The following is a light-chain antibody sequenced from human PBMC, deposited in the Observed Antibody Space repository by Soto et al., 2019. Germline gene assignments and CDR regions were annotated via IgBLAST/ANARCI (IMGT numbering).Light chain of an antibody. J-gene: IGKJ5*01. V-gene: IGKV3-20*01. Sequence: EIVLTQSPGTLSLSPGERATLFCRASQSVSSSYLAWYQQKPGQAPRLLIYGASSRATGIPDRFSGSGSGTDFNLTITRLEPEDFAVYYCQQYGTSPPITFGQGTRLEIK. CDR1: QSVSSSY. CDR2: GAS. CDR3: QQYGTSPPIT.